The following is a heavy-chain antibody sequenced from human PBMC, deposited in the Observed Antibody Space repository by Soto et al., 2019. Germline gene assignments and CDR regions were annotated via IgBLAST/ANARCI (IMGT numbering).Heavy chain of an antibody. D-gene: IGHD3-10*01. CDR3: TSCDRQSGRYSLDY. Sequence: PSETLSLTCTVSGDSINYYYWSWIRQAPGKGLEQIGYVYYGGSTKYNPSLESRVTMSINTSKNQFSLKLSSVIAAATAVYYCTSCDRQSGRYSLDYWGQGTLVTVSS. J-gene: IGHJ4*02. CDR2: VYYGGST. V-gene: IGHV4-59*01. CDR1: GDSINYYY.